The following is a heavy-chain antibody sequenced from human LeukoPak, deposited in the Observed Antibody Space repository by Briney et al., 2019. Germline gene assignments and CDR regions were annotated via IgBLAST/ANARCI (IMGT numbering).Heavy chain of an antibody. CDR2: ISTTSRYI. Sequence: TGGSLRLSCAASGFTFSSYSMNWVRQAPGKGLEWVSPISTTSRYIYYADSVKGRFTVSRDNAKNSLSLQMNSLRAEDTAVYYCARGNSDYDHDYWGQGTLVTVSS. D-gene: IGHD4-11*01. J-gene: IGHJ4*02. CDR1: GFTFSSYS. CDR3: ARGNSDYDHDY. V-gene: IGHV3-21*01.